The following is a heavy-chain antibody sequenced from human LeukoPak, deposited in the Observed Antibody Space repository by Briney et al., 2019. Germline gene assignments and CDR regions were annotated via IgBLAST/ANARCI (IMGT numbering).Heavy chain of an antibody. V-gene: IGHV3-30*03. CDR3: AREEASSSRFDS. CDR1: GFTFSSYS. Sequence: PGGSLRLSCAASGFTFSSYSMNWVRQAPGKGLEWVAVISYDGSNKYYADSVKGRFTISRDNSKNTLYLQMNGLRVEETAVYYCAREEASSSRFDSWGQGTLVTVSS. D-gene: IGHD6-19*01. CDR2: ISYDGSNK. J-gene: IGHJ4*02.